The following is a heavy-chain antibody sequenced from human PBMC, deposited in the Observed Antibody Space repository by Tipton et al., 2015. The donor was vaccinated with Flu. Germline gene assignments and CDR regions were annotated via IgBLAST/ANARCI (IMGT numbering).Heavy chain of an antibody. CDR1: GGSFNSYY. Sequence: TLSLTCTVSGGSFNSYYCSWIRQPPGKGLEWIGYIHYTGSTNYNPSLKSRVTMSVDTSKNQFSLKLSSVTAADTAIYYCARGTRDFAPWGQGTLVTVSS. J-gene: IGHJ5*02. CDR3: ARGTRDFAP. V-gene: IGHV4-59*01. CDR2: IHYTGST. D-gene: IGHD3-3*01.